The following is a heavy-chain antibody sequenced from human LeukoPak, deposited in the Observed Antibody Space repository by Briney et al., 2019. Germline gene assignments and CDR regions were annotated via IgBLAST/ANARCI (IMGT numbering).Heavy chain of an antibody. CDR3: ASRSSGSGIDY. J-gene: IGHJ4*02. V-gene: IGHV1-8*03. D-gene: IGHD3-10*01. CDR2: MNPNSGNT. Sequence: ASVKVSCKASGYTFTSYDINWVRQATGQGLEWMGWMNPNSGNTGYAQKFQGRVTIARNTSISTAYMELSSLRSEDTAVYYCASRSSGSGIDYWGQGTLVTVSS. CDR1: GYTFTSYD.